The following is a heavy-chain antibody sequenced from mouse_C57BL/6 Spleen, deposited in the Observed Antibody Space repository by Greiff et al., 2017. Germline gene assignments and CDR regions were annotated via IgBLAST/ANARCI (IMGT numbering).Heavy chain of an antibody. CDR3: ANYYGGSYAMDY. V-gene: IGHV1-82*01. CDR1: GYAFSSSW. J-gene: IGHJ4*01. CDR2: IYPGDGDT. D-gene: IGHD1-1*02. Sequence: VQLQESGPELVKPGASVKISCKASGYAFSSSWMNWVKQRPGKGLEWIGRIYPGDGDTNYNGKFKGKATLTADKSSSTAYMQLSSLTSEDSAVYFCANYYGGSYAMDYWGQGTSVTVSS.